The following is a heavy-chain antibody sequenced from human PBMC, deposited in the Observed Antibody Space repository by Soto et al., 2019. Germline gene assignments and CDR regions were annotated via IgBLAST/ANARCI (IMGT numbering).Heavy chain of an antibody. CDR2: IKSKIDCGTT. CDR3: LQLIYPKLD. V-gene: IGHV3-15*01. J-gene: IGHJ4*02. D-gene: IGHD2-2*01. CDR1: GFTFTNAW. Sequence: EVQLVESGGGLVKPGGSLRLSCAASGFTFTNAWMSWVRQAPGKGLEWVGRIKSKIDCGTTDYAAPVKGTFTISRDDSKNTLYLKMNSLKTEDTAVYFCLQLIYPKLDWGQGTLVPVSS.